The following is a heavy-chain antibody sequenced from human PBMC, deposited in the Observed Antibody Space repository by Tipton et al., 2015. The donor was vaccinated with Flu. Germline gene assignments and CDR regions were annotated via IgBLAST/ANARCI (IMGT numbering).Heavy chain of an antibody. J-gene: IGHJ4*02. V-gene: IGHV3-30*18. CDR2: LSHDGSSK. Sequence: SLRLSCTAPRFNFSSFGMHWVRQAPGMGLEWVAALSHDGSSKYYADSVKGRFTISRDNSKNTLYLQMNSLRPEDTAVYYCAKDHYGSGSYPDYWGQGTRVTVSS. CDR3: AKDHYGSGSYPDY. CDR1: RFNFSSFG. D-gene: IGHD3-10*01.